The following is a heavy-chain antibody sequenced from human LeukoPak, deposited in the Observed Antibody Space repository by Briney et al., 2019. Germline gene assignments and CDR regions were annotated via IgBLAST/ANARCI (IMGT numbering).Heavy chain of an antibody. CDR2: INHSGST. D-gene: IGHD5-18*01. V-gene: IGHV4-39*07. CDR3: ARLPGYSYGRKAEYFQH. J-gene: IGHJ1*01. Sequence: SETLSLTCTVSGGSVSSGSYYWSWIRQPPGKGLEWIGEINHSGSTNYNPSLKSRVTISVDTSKNQFSLKLSSVTAADTAVYYCARLPGYSYGRKAEYFQHWGQGTLVTVSS. CDR1: GGSVSSGSYY.